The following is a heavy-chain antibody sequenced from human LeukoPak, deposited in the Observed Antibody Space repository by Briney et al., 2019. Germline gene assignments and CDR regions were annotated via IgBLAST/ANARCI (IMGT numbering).Heavy chain of an antibody. CDR2: IYWDDDK. CDR3: AHRRRHISASFFFDY. CDR1: GFSLNTSGVG. D-gene: IGHD1-26*01. V-gene: IGHV2-5*02. Sequence: SGPTLVKPTQTLTLTCTFSGFSLNTSGVGVGWIRQPPGKALEWLALIYWDDDKRYNPSLKSRLTITKDTSKNQILLTMTNMDPVDTATYYCAHRRRHISASFFFDYWGQGTLVTVSS. J-gene: IGHJ4*02.